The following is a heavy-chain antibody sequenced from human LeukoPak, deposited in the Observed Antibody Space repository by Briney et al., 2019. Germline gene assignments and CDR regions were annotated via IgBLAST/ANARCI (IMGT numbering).Heavy chain of an antibody. CDR3: ASERTVTPWYFAY. D-gene: IGHD4-17*01. CDR2: IIPIFGTA. V-gene: IGHV1-69*13. J-gene: IGHJ4*02. Sequence: SVKVSCKASGGTSSSYAISWVRQAPGQGLEWMGGIIPIFGTANYAQKFQGRVTITADESTSTAYMELSSLRSEDTAVYYCASERTVTPWYFAYWGQGTLVTVSS. CDR1: GGTSSSYA.